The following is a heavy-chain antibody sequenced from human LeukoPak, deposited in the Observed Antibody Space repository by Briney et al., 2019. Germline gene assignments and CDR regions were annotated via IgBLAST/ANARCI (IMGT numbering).Heavy chain of an antibody. CDR1: GYTFTSYG. CDR2: ISAYNGNT. Sequence: ASVKVSCKASGYTFTSYGISWVRQAPGQGLEWMGWISAYNGNTNYAQKLQGRVTMTTDTSTSTAYMELRSLRSDDTAVYYCARYYDRSGYYYTPFDYLGQGTLVTVSS. V-gene: IGHV1-18*01. CDR3: ARYYDRSGYYYTPFDY. J-gene: IGHJ4*02. D-gene: IGHD3-22*01.